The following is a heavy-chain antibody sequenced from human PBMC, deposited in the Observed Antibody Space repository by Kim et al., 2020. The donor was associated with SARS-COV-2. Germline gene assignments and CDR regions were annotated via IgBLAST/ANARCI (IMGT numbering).Heavy chain of an antibody. CDR1: GFMFSAYA. CDR2: LSGSGGYT. J-gene: IGHJ4*02. CDR3: AKVGSSSNSFFDS. V-gene: IGHV3-23*01. D-gene: IGHD6-13*01. Sequence: GGSLRLSCAASGFMFSAYAMNWVRQAPGKGLEWVAGLSGSGGYTFYADSVKGRFTVSRDNSNHIVHLQMNSLRTDDTAKYYCAKVGSSSNSFFDSWGQGT.